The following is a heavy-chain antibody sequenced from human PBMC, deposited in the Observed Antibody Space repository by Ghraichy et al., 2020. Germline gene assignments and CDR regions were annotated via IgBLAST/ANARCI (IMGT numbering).Heavy chain of an antibody. J-gene: IGHJ6*02. D-gene: IGHD1-7*01. V-gene: IGHV3-53*01. CDR1: GFTVSSNY. CDR3: AREPGTTNYYYGMDV. Sequence: GGSLRLSCAASGFTVSSNYMSWVRQAPGKGLEWVSVIYSGGSTYYADSVKDRFTISRDNSKNTLYLQMNSLRAEDTAVYYCAREPGTTNYYYGMDVWGQGTTVTVSS. CDR2: IYSGGST.